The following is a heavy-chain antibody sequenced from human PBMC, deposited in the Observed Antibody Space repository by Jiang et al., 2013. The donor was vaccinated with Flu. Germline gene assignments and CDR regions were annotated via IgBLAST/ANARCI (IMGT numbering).Heavy chain of an antibody. CDR2: INTDGRTT. CDR1: GFRFSDHW. D-gene: IGHD3-16*01. Sequence: VQLVESGGGLVPPGGSLRLSCVASGFRFSDHWIHWVRQVPGNGLVWVSRINTDGRTTNYADSAKGRFTLSRDNAKNTVYVQMNSLRAEDTAVYYCARGLRGGYGMDVWG. J-gene: IGHJ6*02. V-gene: IGHV3-74*01. CDR3: ARGLRGGYGMDV.